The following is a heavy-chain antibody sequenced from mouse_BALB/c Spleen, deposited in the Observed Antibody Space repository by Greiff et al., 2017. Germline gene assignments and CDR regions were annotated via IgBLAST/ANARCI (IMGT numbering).Heavy chain of an antibody. D-gene: IGHD1-1*01. CDR3: ARDYGSSYSYWYFDV. Sequence: EVKLVESGGGLVKLGGSLKLSCAASGFTFSSYYMSWVRQTPEKRLELVAAINSNGGSTYYPDTVKGRFTISRDNAKNTLYLQMSSLKSEETALYYCARDYGSSYSYWYFDVWGAGTTVTVAS. CDR1: GFTFSSYY. CDR2: INSNGGST. V-gene: IGHV5-6-2*01. J-gene: IGHJ1*01.